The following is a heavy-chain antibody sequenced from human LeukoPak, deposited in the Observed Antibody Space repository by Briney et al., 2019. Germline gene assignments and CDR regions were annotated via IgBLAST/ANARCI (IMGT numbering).Heavy chain of an antibody. CDR1: GSSISSSSYY. CDR3: ARGAAYYYGMDV. J-gene: IGHJ6*02. CDR2: IYYSGST. Sequence: PSETLSLTCTVSGSSISSSSYYWGWLPQPPGKGLVWIGRIYYSGSTYYNPSLKSRVTIPVDTSKNQFSLKLSSVTAADTAVYYCARGAAYYYGMDVWGQGTTVTVSS. V-gene: IGHV4-39*07. D-gene: IGHD6-13*01.